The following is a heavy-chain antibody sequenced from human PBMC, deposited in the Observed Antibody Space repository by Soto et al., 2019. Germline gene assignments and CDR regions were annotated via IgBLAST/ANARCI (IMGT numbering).Heavy chain of an antibody. CDR2: INSDGSST. Sequence: WSLRLSCAASVFTFSSYWMHWGRQAPGKGLVWVSRINSDGSSTSYADSVKGRFTISRDNAKNTLYLQMNSLRAEDTAVYYCATKLVTDVADAFDIWGQGTMFSLSS. V-gene: IGHV3-74*01. D-gene: IGHD6-6*01. J-gene: IGHJ3*02. CDR1: VFTFSSYW. CDR3: ATKLVTDVADAFDI.